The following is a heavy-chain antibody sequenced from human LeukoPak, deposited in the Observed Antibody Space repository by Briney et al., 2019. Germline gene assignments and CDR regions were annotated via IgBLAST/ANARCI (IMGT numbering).Heavy chain of an antibody. V-gene: IGHV3-21*01. CDR3: ARDRVAAAGSHFDY. CDR2: ISSSTTYI. CDR1: GFTFSSYT. D-gene: IGHD6-13*01. J-gene: IGHJ4*02. Sequence: GGSLRLSCAASGFTFSSYTMNWVRQAPGKGLEWVSSISSSTTYIYYADSVKGRFTISRDNSKNSLYLQMNSLRAEDTAVYYCARDRVAAAGSHFDYWGQGTLVTVSS.